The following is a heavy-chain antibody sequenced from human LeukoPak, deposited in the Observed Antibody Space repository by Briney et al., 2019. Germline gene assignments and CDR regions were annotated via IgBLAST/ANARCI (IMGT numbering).Heavy chain of an antibody. D-gene: IGHD3-10*01. CDR2: VSGSGVST. J-gene: IGHJ4*02. CDR1: GFTFSSYA. Sequence: GGSVRLSCAASGFTFSSYAMNWVRQAPGKGLEWVASVSGSGVSTYYADSVKGRFTISRDNSRNTLYLQMNSLRAEDTAAYYCTKDHGSYGSGSLLFDYWGQGTLVTVSS. CDR3: TKDHGSYGSGSLLFDY. V-gene: IGHV3-23*01.